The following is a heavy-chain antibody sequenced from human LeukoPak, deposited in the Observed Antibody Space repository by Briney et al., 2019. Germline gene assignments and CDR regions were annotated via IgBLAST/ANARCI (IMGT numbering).Heavy chain of an antibody. D-gene: IGHD2-15*01. V-gene: IGHV4-31*02. CDR2: IYYSGST. CDR3: ARDAGYCSGGSCYPIY. Sequence: SWVRQAPGKGLEWVGYIYYSGSTYYNPSLKSRVTISVDTSKNQFSLNLSSVTAADTAVYYCARDAGYCSGGSCYPIYWGQGTLVTVSS. J-gene: IGHJ4*02.